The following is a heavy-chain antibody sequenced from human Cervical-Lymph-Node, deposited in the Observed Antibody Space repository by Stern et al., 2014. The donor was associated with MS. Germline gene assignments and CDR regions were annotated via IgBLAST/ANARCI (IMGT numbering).Heavy chain of an antibody. V-gene: IGHV3-30*03. CDR1: GFTFSKYG. Sequence: VQLVESGGGAVQPGRSLRLSCVVSGFTFSKYGMHWIRQAPGKGLEWVAIISYNGNLKYYSDAVKGRFTISIENSKATLYLEMNSLRGEDTAVYFCARDMTTVTARDYWGQGTPVTVSS. CDR2: ISYNGNLK. J-gene: IGHJ4*02. CDR3: ARDMTTVTARDY. D-gene: IGHD4-17*01.